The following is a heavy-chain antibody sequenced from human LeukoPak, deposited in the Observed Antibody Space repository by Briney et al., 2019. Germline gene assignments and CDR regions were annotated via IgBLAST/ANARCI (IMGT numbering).Heavy chain of an antibody. J-gene: IGHJ4*02. CDR2: ISSSSSTI. Sequence: PGRSLRLSCAASGFTFSSYSMNWVRQAPGKGLEWVSYISSSSSTIYYADSVKGRFTISRDNAKNSLYLQMNSLRAEDTAVYYCARDYSSGWYGVFYYWGQGTLVTVSS. CDR1: GFTFSSYS. V-gene: IGHV3-48*04. CDR3: ARDYSSGWYGVFYY. D-gene: IGHD6-19*01.